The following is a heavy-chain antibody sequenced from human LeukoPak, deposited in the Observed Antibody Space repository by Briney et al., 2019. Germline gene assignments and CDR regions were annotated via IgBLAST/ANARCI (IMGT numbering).Heavy chain of an antibody. Sequence: SETLSLTCTVSGGSIRSSYYYWGWIRQPPGKGLEWIGSIYYNPSLKSRVTISVDTSKNQFSLKLNSVTAADTAVYYCARHYGPWGQGTQVTVSS. CDR3: ARHYGP. J-gene: IGHJ5*02. CDR2: I. CDR1: GGSIRSSYYY. D-gene: IGHD3-10*01. V-gene: IGHV4-39*01.